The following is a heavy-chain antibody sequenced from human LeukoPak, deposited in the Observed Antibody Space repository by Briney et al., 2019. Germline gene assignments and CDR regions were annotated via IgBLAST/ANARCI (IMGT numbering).Heavy chain of an antibody. Sequence: PGGSLRLSCAGSGFTFSNYGMHWVRQAPGKGPEWVAVISYDGTNKYYADSVKGRFTISRDNSKNTVYLQMNSLRAEDTAVYYCAKDGIEGHYYDSSGYFHWGQGTLVTVSS. D-gene: IGHD3-22*01. V-gene: IGHV3-30*18. CDR1: GFTFSNYG. CDR3: AKDGIEGHYYDSSGYFH. CDR2: ISYDGTNK. J-gene: IGHJ4*02.